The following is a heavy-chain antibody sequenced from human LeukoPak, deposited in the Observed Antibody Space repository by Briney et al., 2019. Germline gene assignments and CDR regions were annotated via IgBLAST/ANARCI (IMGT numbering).Heavy chain of an antibody. V-gene: IGHV1-58*02. J-gene: IGHJ4*02. CDR1: GFTFSDSA. CDR2: IVVGTGNT. D-gene: IGHD1-26*01. Sequence: ASVKVSCKPSGFTFSDSAIQWVRQARGQRLEWVGWIVVGTGNTNSAQKFQDRVTITRDMTTTTAYMELSSLTSEDTAVYYCAASLSGFDNWGQGTLVTVSS. CDR3: AASLSGFDN.